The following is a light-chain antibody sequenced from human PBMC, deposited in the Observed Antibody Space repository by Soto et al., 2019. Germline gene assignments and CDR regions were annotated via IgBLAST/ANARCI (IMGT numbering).Light chain of an antibody. CDR2: GPS. CDR3: QQYYNWPPWT. V-gene: IGKV3-15*01. CDR1: QSIGTT. Sequence: EILMTQSPATLSLSPGERAILSCRASQSIGTTLVWYQQQPGQAPRLLLYGPSTRATGVPARFSGSGSGTDFTLTVSSLQSEDFAVYYWQQYYNWPPWTFGLGTKVEIK. J-gene: IGKJ1*01.